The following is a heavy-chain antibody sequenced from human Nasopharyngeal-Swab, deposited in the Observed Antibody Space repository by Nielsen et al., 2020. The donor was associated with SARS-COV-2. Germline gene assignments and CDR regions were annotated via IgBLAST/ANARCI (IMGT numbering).Heavy chain of an antibody. Sequence: ASVKVSCKASGYTFTSYYMHWVRQAPGQGLEWMGIINPSGGSTSYAQEFQGRVTMTRDTSTSTVYMELSSLRSEDTAVYYCARKSLGYSSGWLVAFDIWGQGTMVTVSS. J-gene: IGHJ3*02. CDR3: ARKSLGYSSGWLVAFDI. CDR1: GYTFTSYY. CDR2: INPSGGST. V-gene: IGHV1-46*01. D-gene: IGHD6-19*01.